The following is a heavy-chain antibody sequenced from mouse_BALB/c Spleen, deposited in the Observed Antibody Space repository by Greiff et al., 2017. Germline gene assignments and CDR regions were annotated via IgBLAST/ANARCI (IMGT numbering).Heavy chain of an antibody. D-gene: IGHD2-3*01. Sequence: QVQLKESGPGLVAPSQSLSITCTVSGFSLTSYGVHWVRQPPGKGLEWLGVIWAGGSTNYNSALMSRMSISKDNSKSQGFLKMNSLQTDDTAMYYCARESGWLLKEVYAMDYWGQGTSVTVSS. J-gene: IGHJ4*01. CDR1: GFSLTSYG. CDR2: IWAGGST. V-gene: IGHV2-9*02. CDR3: ARESGWLLKEVYAMDY.